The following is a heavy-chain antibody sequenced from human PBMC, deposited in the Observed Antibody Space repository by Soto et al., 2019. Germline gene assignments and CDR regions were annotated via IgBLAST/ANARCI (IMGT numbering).Heavy chain of an antibody. CDR2: IIPIFGTA. D-gene: IGHD5-12*01. CDR3: ARDGDSGTAGFDY. J-gene: IGHJ4*02. CDR1: GGPFSSYA. Sequence: SVKVSCKASGGPFSSYAISWVRQAPGQGLEWMGGIIPIFGTANYAQKFQGRVTITEDESTSTAYMELSSLRSDDTAVYYCARDGDSGTAGFDYWAQGTLVTVSS. V-gene: IGHV1-69*13.